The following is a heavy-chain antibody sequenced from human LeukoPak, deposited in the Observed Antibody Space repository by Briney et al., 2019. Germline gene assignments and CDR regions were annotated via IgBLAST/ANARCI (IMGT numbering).Heavy chain of an antibody. D-gene: IGHD3-10*01. CDR2: IYLYGTT. Sequence: SETLSLTCSVSAGSISSSKWWSWVRQSPVTGLEWIGEIYLYGTTNYNPSLKSRVTISVDTSKNQFSLKLSSVTAADTAVYYCARAGDYYVSGSYLGYWGQGTLVTVSS. CDR3: ARAGDYYVSGSYLGY. V-gene: IGHV4-4*02. J-gene: IGHJ4*02. CDR1: AGSISSSKW.